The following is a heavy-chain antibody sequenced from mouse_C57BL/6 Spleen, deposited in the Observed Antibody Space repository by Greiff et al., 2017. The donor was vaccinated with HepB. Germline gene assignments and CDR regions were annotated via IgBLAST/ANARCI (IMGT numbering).Heavy chain of an antibody. CDR2: IDPSDSYT. J-gene: IGHJ4*01. V-gene: IGHV1-69*01. CDR1: GYTFTSYW. D-gene: IGHD1-1*01. Sequence: QVQLQQPGAELVMPGASVKLSCKASGYTFTSYWMHWVKQRPGQGLEWIGEIDPSDSYTNYNQKFKGKSTLTVDKSSSTAYMQLSSLTSEDSAVYYCARSGGGSGLYAMDYWGQGTSVTVSS. CDR3: ARSGGGSGLYAMDY.